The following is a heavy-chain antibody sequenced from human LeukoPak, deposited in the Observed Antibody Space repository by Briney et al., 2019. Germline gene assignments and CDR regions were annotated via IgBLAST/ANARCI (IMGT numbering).Heavy chain of an antibody. D-gene: IGHD2-15*01. Sequence: SETLSLTCLVSGFSISSDDCWGWIRQPPGKGLEWIGSISNRGSPYYNPSLKSRVTMSVDTPNNHFSLRLSSVTAADTAVYYCVRDGGFYYTASPNSWFDPWGQGTLVTVPS. J-gene: IGHJ5*02. V-gene: IGHV4-38-2*02. CDR3: VRDGGFYYTASPNSWFDP. CDR2: ISNRGSP. CDR1: GFSISSDDC.